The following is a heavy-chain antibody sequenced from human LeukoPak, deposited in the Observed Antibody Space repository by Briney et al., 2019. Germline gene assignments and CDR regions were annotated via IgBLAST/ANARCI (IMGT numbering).Heavy chain of an antibody. Sequence: ASVSVSCTASGYTSTGYSMRGVCEAPGEGLGWMGWINLNSGGPKYAQTFRRRVTIPRDTPISTASMELSRLRLEDTAVNNCARSVGYCSGGSGWSYYYYIDVWGKGTTVTVSS. D-gene: IGHD2-15*01. CDR3: ARSVGYCSGGSGWSYYYYIDV. V-gene: IGHV1-2*02. CDR1: GYTSTGYS. J-gene: IGHJ6*03. CDR2: INLNSGGP.